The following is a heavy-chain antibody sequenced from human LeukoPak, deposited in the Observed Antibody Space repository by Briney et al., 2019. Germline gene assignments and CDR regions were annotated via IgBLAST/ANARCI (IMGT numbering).Heavy chain of an antibody. V-gene: IGHV1-69*13. CDR1: GGTFSSYA. D-gene: IGHD1-26*01. CDR3: ASIRSGSYRNFDY. J-gene: IGHJ4*02. CDR2: IIPIFGTA. Sequence: SVKVSCKASGGTFSSYAISWVRQAPGQGLEWMGGIIPIFGTANYAQKFQGRVTITADESTSTAYMELSSLRSEHTAVYYRASIRSGSYRNFDYWGQGTLVTVSS.